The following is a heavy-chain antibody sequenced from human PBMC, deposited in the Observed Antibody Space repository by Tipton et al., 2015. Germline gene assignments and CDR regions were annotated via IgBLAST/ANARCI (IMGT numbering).Heavy chain of an antibody. CDR1: GDSVSSNSAA. CDR3: AREGVAIFGVIVNAFDI. Sequence: GLVKPSQTLSLTCVISGDSVSSNSAAWNWIRQSPSRGLEWLGRTYYRSRWYDDYALSVKGRIRISQDTSKNQFSLHLDSVTPEDTALYYCAREGVAIFGVIVNAFDIWGQGTPVTVSS. J-gene: IGHJ3*02. D-gene: IGHD3-3*01. CDR2: TYYRSRWYD. V-gene: IGHV6-1*01.